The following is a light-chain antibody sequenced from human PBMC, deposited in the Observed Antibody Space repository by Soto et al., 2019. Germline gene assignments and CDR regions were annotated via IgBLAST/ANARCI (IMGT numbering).Light chain of an antibody. V-gene: IGLV2-14*03. CDR2: EVS. Sequence: QSALTQPASVSGSPGQSITISCTGTSSDVGAYNYVSWYQQHPGKAPKLIIYEVSDRPSGVSNRFSGSKFGNTASLTISGLQAEDEADYYCSSFAGSRVLVLGGGTKLTVL. CDR3: SSFAGSRVLV. CDR1: SSDVGAYNY. J-gene: IGLJ2*01.